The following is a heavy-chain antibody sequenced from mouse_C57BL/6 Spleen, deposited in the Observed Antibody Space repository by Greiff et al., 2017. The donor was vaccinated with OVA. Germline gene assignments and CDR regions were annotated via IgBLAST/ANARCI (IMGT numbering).Heavy chain of an antibody. D-gene: IGHD1-1*01. CDR1: GFTFSSYA. CDR3: TRDQDYGSSYGYFDV. J-gene: IGHJ1*03. Sequence: EVQLVESGEGLVKPGGSLKLSCAASGFTFSSYAMSWVRQTPEKRLEWVAYISSGGDYIYYADTVKGRFTISRDNARNTLYLQMSSLKSEDTAMYYCTRDQDYGSSYGYFDVWGTGTTVTVSS. CDR2: ISSGGDYI. V-gene: IGHV5-9-1*02.